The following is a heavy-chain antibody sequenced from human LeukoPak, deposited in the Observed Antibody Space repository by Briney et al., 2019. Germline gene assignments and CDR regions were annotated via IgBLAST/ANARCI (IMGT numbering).Heavy chain of an antibody. V-gene: IGHV4-59*01. D-gene: IGHD2-21*02. CDR1: GGSISSYY. Sequence: SETLSLTCTVSGGSISSYYWSWIRQPPGKGLEWIGYIYYSGSTNYNPSLKSRVTISVDTSKNQFPLKLSSVTAADTAVYYCASGEYCGGDCQGAFDIWGQGTMVTVSS. CDR3: ASGEYCGGDCQGAFDI. J-gene: IGHJ3*02. CDR2: IYYSGST.